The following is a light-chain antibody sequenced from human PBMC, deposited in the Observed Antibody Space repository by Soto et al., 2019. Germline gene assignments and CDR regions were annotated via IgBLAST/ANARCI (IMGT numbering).Light chain of an antibody. CDR1: SSNFGARYD. CDR2: GNT. J-gene: IGLJ3*02. V-gene: IGLV1-40*01. CDR3: QSYDTRLGAGL. Sequence: QSVLTQPPSVSGAPGQRVTLSCTGSSSNFGARYDVHWYQHIPGKAPKLIIFGNTNRPSGVPDRFSGSRSGTSASLVIAGLQPEDEAHYYCQSYDTRLGAGLFGGGTQLTVL.